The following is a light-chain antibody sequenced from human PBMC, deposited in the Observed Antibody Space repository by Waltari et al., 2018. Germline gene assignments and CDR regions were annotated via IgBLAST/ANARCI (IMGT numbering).Light chain of an antibody. V-gene: IGLV6-57*01. J-gene: IGLJ3*02. CDR2: EDN. CDR1: SGSIASNY. CDR3: QSYDSSINWV. Sequence: NFMLTQPHSVSESPGKTVTISCTRSSGSIASNYVPWYQQRPGSSPTTVIYEDNQRPSGVPDRFSGSIDSSSNSASLTISGLKTEDEADYYCQSYDSSINWVFGGGTKLTVL.